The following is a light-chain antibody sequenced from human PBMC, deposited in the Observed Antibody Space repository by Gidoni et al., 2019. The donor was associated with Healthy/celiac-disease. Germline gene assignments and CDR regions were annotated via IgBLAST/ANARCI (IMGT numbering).Light chain of an antibody. V-gene: IGKV1-9*01. CDR1: QGISSY. Sequence: DIQLTQSPSFLSASVVDRVTITCRASQGISSYLAWYQQKPGKAPKRLIYAASTVQSGVPSRFSGSGSGTEFTLTISSLQPEDFATYYCQQLNSYLSLTVGGGTKVEIK. CDR3: QQLNSYLSLT. CDR2: AAS. J-gene: IGKJ4*01.